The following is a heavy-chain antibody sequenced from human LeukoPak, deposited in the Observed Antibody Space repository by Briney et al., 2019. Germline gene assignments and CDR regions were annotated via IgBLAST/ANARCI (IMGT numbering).Heavy chain of an antibody. J-gene: IGHJ3*02. CDR2: MNPNSGNT. D-gene: IGHD1-26*01. CDR3: ARDLCRVGGLYSGSYCDAFDI. Sequence: GASVKVSCKASGYTFTSYDINWVRQATGQGLEWMGWMNPNSGNTGYAQKFQGRVTMTRNTSISTAYMELSSLRSEDTAVYYCARDLCRVGGLYSGSYCDAFDIWGQGTMVTVSS. CDR1: GYTFTSYD. V-gene: IGHV1-8*01.